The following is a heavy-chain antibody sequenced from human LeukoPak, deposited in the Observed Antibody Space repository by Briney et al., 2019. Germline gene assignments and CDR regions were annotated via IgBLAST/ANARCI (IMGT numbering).Heavy chain of an antibody. D-gene: IGHD5-12*01. CDR2: IFYSGST. Sequence: SETLSLTCTVSGGSISSSSYYWGWIRQPPGKGLEWIGSIFYSGSTYYSPSLKSRVTISVDTSKNQFSLNLSSVTAADTAVYYCARQGSSGYYVSWCDPWGQGTLVIVSS. V-gene: IGHV4-39*01. CDR3: ARQGSSGYYVSWCDP. J-gene: IGHJ5*02. CDR1: GGSISSSSYY.